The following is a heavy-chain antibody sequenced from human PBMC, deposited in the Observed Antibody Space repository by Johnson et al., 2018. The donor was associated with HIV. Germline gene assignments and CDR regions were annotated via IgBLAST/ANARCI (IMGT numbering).Heavy chain of an antibody. Sequence: QVQLVESGGGVVRPGRSLRLSCAASGFFFGGFGLHWVRQAPGKGLEWVASISYDGGNKYYADSVRGRGTISRDNSKKTLYLQMNSLRAEDTAVYYCARGVVGVLSNAFDIWGQGTMVTVSS. D-gene: IGHD1-26*01. CDR1: GFFFGGFG. CDR3: ARGVVGVLSNAFDI. CDR2: ISYDGGNK. J-gene: IGHJ3*02. V-gene: IGHV3-30*03.